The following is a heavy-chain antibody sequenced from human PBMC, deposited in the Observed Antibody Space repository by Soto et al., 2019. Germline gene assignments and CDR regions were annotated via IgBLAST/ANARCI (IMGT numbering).Heavy chain of an antibody. V-gene: IGHV1-69*13. CDR2: IIPIFGTA. CDR1: GGTFSSYA. Sequence: AVKVSCKASGGTFSSYAISWVRQAPGQGLEWMGGIIPIFGTANYAQKFQGRVTITADESTSTAYMELSSLRSEDTAVYYCARGVCSGGSCYLGDGFDIWGQGTMVTVSS. D-gene: IGHD2-15*01. CDR3: ARGVCSGGSCYLGDGFDI. J-gene: IGHJ3*02.